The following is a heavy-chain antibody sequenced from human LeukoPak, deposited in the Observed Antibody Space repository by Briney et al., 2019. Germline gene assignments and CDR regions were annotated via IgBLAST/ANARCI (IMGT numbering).Heavy chain of an antibody. D-gene: IGHD1-26*01. V-gene: IGHV3-74*01. CDR2: VNSDGLST. CDR3: ARVSGSYYAGFDY. J-gene: IGHJ4*02. CDR1: GFTFSSCW. Sequence: GGSLRLSCAASGFTFSSCWMHWVRQAPGKGLVWVSGVNSDGLSTSYADSVKGRFTISRDNAKNTVYLQMNSLRAEDTAVYYCARVSGSYYAGFDYWGQGTLVTVSS.